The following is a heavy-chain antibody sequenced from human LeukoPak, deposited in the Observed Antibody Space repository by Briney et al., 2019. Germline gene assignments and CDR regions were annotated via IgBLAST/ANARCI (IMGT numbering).Heavy chain of an antibody. Sequence: GGSLRLSCVASGFTFSNAWMSWVRQAPGKGLEWVGRIKSKTDGGTTDYAAPVKGRFTISRDNAKNSLYLQMNSLRAEDTAVYYCARDGLDGFLDPWGQGTLVTVSS. CDR2: IKSKTDGGTT. V-gene: IGHV3-15*01. D-gene: IGHD3/OR15-3a*01. J-gene: IGHJ5*02. CDR1: GFTFSNAW. CDR3: ARDGLDGFLDP.